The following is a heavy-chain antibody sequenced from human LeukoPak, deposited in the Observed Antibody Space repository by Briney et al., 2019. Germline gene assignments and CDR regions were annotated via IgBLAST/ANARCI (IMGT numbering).Heavy chain of an antibody. V-gene: IGHV1-69*01. D-gene: IGHD4-23*01. CDR2: IIPIFGTA. Sequence: SLKVSCKPCGGTFSSYAISWVRQAPGEGLEWMGGIIPIFGTANCAQKFQGRVTITADESTSTAYMELSSLRSEDTAVYYCARDSGALHGGNVVLPFDYWGQGTLVTVSS. J-gene: IGHJ4*02. CDR3: ARDSGALHGGNVVLPFDY. CDR1: GGTFSSYA.